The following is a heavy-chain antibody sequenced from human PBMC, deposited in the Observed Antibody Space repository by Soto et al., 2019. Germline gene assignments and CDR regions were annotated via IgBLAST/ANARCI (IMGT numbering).Heavy chain of an antibody. CDR1: GGSISSSSYY. D-gene: IGHD6-13*01. J-gene: IGHJ6*02. Sequence: PGGSLRLSCAASGGSISSSSYYWGWIRQPPGKGLEWIGSIYYSGSTYYNPSLKSRVTISVDTSKNQFSLKLSSVTAADTAVYYCARGAFPFIAAAGQPPYGMDVWGQGTTVTVSS. CDR2: IYYSGST. CDR3: ARGAFPFIAAAGQPPYGMDV. V-gene: IGHV4-39*01.